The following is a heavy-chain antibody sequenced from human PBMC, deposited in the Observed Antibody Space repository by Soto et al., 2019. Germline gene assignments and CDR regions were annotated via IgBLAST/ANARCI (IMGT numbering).Heavy chain of an antibody. Sequence: SETLSLTCAVSGGSISSGGYSWSWIRQPPGKGLEWIGYIYHSGSTYYNPSLKSRVTISVDRSKNQFSLKLSSVTAADTAVYYCAREVTIFGVGSLGYFDYWGQGTLVTVSS. V-gene: IGHV4-30-2*01. J-gene: IGHJ4*02. CDR3: AREVTIFGVGSLGYFDY. CDR1: GGSISSGGYS. CDR2: IYHSGST. D-gene: IGHD3-3*01.